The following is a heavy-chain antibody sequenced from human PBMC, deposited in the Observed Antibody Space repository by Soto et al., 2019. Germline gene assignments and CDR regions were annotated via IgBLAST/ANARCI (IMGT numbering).Heavy chain of an antibody. Sequence: ASVKVSCKASGYTFTSYYMHWVRQAPGQGLEWMGIINPSGGSTSYAQKFQGRVTMTRDTSTSTVYMELSSLRSEDTAVYHCAREACSSTSCYGHYGMDVWGQGTTVTVSS. CDR1: GYTFTSYY. CDR3: AREACSSTSCYGHYGMDV. J-gene: IGHJ6*02. CDR2: INPSGGST. D-gene: IGHD2-2*01. V-gene: IGHV1-46*01.